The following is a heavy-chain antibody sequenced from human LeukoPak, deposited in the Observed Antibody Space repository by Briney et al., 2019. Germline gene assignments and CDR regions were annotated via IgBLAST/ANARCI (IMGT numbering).Heavy chain of an antibody. CDR2: INHSGST. CDR1: GGSFSGYY. D-gene: IGHD3-22*01. J-gene: IGHJ3*02. CDR3: ARGIADYYDSSGYYYFAFDI. V-gene: IGHV4-34*01. Sequence: SETLSLTCAVCGGSFSGYYWSWIRQPPGKGLEWIGEINHSGSTNYNPSLKSRVTISVDTSKNQFSLKLSSVTAADTAVYYCARGIADYYDSSGYYYFAFDIWGQGTMVTVSS.